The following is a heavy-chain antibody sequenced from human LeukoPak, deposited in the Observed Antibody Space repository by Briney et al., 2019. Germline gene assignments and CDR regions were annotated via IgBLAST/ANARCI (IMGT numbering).Heavy chain of an antibody. CDR3: ARDHDDYGGNSYRRGYYGMDV. J-gene: IGHJ6*02. CDR2: ISYDGSNK. Sequence: GGSLRLSCAASGFTFSSYAMHWVRQAPGKGLEWVAVISYDGSNKYYADSVKGRFTISRDNSKNTPYLQMNSLRAEDTAVYYCARDHDDYGGNSYRRGYYGMDVWGQGTTVTVSS. CDR1: GFTFSSYA. V-gene: IGHV3-30*04. D-gene: IGHD4-23*01.